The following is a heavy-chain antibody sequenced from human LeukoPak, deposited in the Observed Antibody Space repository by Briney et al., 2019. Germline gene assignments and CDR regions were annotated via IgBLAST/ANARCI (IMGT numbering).Heavy chain of an antibody. J-gene: IGHJ5*02. CDR3: AVYSSSPNWFDP. CDR2: ISGSGGST. D-gene: IGHD6-13*01. V-gene: IGHV3-23*01. CDR1: GFTFSSYA. Sequence: PGGSLRLSCAASGFTFSSYAMSWVRQAPGKGLEWVSAISGSGGSTYYADSVKGRFTISRDNSENTLYLQMNSLRAEDTAVYYCAVYSSSPNWFDPWGQGTLVTVSS.